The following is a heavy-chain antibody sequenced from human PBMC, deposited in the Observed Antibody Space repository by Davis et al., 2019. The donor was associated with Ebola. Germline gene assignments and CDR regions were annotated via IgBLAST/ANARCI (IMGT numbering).Heavy chain of an antibody. Sequence: GGSLRLSCAASGFTFSSYAMSWVRQAPGKGLEWVSVIRGSGGNTYYADSVKGRFTISRDNSKNTLHLQMNSLRVEDTAIYYCAKDTSNVWFDVWGQGTMVTVSS. V-gene: IGHV3-23*01. CDR1: GFTFSSYA. J-gene: IGHJ3*01. CDR2: IRGSGGNT. D-gene: IGHD6-19*01. CDR3: AKDTSNVWFDV.